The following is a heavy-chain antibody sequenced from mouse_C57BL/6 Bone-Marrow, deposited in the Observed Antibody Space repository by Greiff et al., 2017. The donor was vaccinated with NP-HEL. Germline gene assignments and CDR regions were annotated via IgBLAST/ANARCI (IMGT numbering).Heavy chain of an antibody. V-gene: IGHV1-72*01. CDR1: GYTFTSYW. CDR3: ARGRGYFDY. J-gene: IGHJ2*01. Sequence: GEERGKKGDNKKVSCKASGYTFTSYWMHWVKQRPGRGLEWIGRIDPNSGGTKYNEKFKSKATLTVDKPSSTAYMQLSSLTSEDSAVYYCARGRGYFDYWGQGTTLTVSS. CDR2: IDPNSGGT.